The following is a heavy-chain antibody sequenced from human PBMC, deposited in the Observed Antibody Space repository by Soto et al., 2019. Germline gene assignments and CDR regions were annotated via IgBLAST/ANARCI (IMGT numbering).Heavy chain of an antibody. CDR2: IYYSGST. D-gene: IGHD3-9*01. Sequence: SETLSLTCTVSGGSISSSSYYWGWIRQPPGKGLEWIGSIYYSGSTYYNPSLKSRVTISVDTSQNQFSLKLRSVTAADTAVYYCARQYYYDILTGYHPRGFDSWDQGTQVTVSS. CDR1: GGSISSSSYY. CDR3: ARQYYYDILTGYHPRGFDS. J-gene: IGHJ5*01. V-gene: IGHV4-39*01.